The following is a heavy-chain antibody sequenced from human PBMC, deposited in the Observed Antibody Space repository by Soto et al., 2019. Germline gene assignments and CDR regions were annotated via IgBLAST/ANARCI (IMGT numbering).Heavy chain of an antibody. D-gene: IGHD1-26*01. CDR3: ATLSSGSLYHHYGRDV. Sequence: EVQLLESGGGLGQPGGSLRLSCAASGFTFSSYAMTWVRQAPGQGLEWVASISGSGGTTNYADSVKGRFTISRDNSKNTAYLQMNSLRAEDTAVYYCATLSSGSLYHHYGRDVWGQGTTVTVSS. V-gene: IGHV3-23*01. J-gene: IGHJ6*02. CDR2: ISGSGGTT. CDR1: GFTFSSYA.